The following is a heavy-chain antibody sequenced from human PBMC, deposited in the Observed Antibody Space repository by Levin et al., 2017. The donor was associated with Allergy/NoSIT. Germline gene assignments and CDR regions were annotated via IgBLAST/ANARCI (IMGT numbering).Heavy chain of an antibody. D-gene: IGHD3-16*01. CDR1: GFTFSNAW. V-gene: IGHV3-15*01. J-gene: IGHJ4*02. CDR2: IKSKTDGGAT. Sequence: GESLKISCAASGFTFSNAWMTWVRQAPGKGLEWVGRIKSKTDGGATHYAAPVKGRFTISRDDSKSTLYLQMNSLKSEDTAVYYCTTNDWGWGQGTLVTVSS. CDR3: TTNDWG.